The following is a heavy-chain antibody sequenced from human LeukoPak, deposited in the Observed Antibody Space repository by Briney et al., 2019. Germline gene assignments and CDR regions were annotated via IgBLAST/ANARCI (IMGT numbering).Heavy chain of an antibody. D-gene: IGHD6-13*01. Sequence: ASVKVSCKASGYTFTSYDINWVRQATGQGLEWMGWMNPNSGNTGYAQKFQGRATMTRNTSISTAYMELSSLRSEDTAVYYCARGAYSSSFYYYYMDVWGKGTTVTVSS. CDR1: GYTFTSYD. V-gene: IGHV1-8*01. CDR3: ARGAYSSSFYYYYMDV. CDR2: MNPNSGNT. J-gene: IGHJ6*03.